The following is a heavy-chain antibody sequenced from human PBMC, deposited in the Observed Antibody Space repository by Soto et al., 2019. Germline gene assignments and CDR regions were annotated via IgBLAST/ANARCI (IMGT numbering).Heavy chain of an antibody. D-gene: IGHD3-22*01. CDR1: GGTFSRHA. CDR2: IIPIFGTA. Sequence: QVQLVQSGAEVRKPGSSLKVSCKASGGTFSRHAISWVRQAPEQGLEWMGGIIPIFGTANHAQKFQGRVTIIADESTSTVYMELSSLRSEDTAMYYCARGWGYDSNDYYYAYWGQGTLVIVSS. CDR3: ARGWGYDSNDYYYAY. V-gene: IGHV1-69*01. J-gene: IGHJ4*02.